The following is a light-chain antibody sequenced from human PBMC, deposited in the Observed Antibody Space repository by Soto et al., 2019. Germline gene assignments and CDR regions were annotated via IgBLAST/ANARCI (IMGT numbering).Light chain of an antibody. CDR1: SGSIASSY. CDR2: EDN. V-gene: IGLV6-57*03. J-gene: IGLJ3*02. CDR3: QSYDSSNSWV. Sequence: NFMLTQPHSVSESPGKTVTISCTRSSGSIASSYVQWYQQRPGSAPTTVIYEDNQRSSGVSVRFSGSIDSSSNSASLTISGLKTEDGGDYYCQSYDSSNSWVFGGGTKLTVL.